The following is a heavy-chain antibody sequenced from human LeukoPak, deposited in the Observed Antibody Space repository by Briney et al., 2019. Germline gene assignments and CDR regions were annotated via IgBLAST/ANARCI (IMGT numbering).Heavy chain of an antibody. CDR1: GGAISSHF. Sequence: SETLSLTCTVPGGAISSHFWTWIRQPPGKGLEWIGYIHYSGSTNYNPSLKSRLTISIDTSKNHFSLKLSSVTAADTAVYYCARGYNRYAFDIWGQGTMVTVSS. J-gene: IGHJ3*02. CDR3: ARGYNRYAFDI. V-gene: IGHV4-59*11. CDR2: IHYSGST. D-gene: IGHD3-10*01.